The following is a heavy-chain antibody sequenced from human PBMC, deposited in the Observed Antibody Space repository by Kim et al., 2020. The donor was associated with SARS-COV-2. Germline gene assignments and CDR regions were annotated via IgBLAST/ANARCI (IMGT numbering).Heavy chain of an antibody. CDR1: SNDIGA. CDR2: TYYRSKWYN. J-gene: IGHJ3*02. Sequence: SNDIGAWKWIRQSPSRGIEWLGRTYYRSKWYNDFAVSVKSRITFNSDTSKNQFSLQLNSVTPEDTGVYYCARSIGHFDIWGHGTVVTVSP. CDR3: ARSIGHFDI. V-gene: IGHV6-1*01.